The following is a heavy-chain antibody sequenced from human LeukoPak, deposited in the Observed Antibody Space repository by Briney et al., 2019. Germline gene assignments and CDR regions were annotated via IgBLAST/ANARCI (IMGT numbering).Heavy chain of an antibody. Sequence: SETLSLTCTVSGDSITNYYWSWIRQLPGKGLECIAYISYSGGTKYNPSLMSRVTISLDTSKNQFSLELSSVTAADTAIYYCARDRAYANSGGYAFDTWGQGTMVTVSS. J-gene: IGHJ3*02. CDR3: ARDRAYANSGGYAFDT. V-gene: IGHV4-59*01. D-gene: IGHD2-2*01. CDR2: ISYSGGT. CDR1: GDSITNYY.